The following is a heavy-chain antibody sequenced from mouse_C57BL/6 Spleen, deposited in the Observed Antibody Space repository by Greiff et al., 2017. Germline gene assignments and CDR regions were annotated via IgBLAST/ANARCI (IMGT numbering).Heavy chain of an antibody. V-gene: IGHV1-82*01. D-gene: IGHD2-4*01. CDR3: ARSRIYYDYLYAMDY. CDR1: GYAFSSSW. Sequence: VQLQQSGPELVKPGASVKISCKASGYAFSSSWMNWVKQRPGKGLEWIGRIYPGDGDTNYNGKFKGKATLTADKSSSTAYMQLSSLTSEDSAVYFCARSRIYYDYLYAMDYWGQGTSVTVSS. CDR2: IYPGDGDT. J-gene: IGHJ4*01.